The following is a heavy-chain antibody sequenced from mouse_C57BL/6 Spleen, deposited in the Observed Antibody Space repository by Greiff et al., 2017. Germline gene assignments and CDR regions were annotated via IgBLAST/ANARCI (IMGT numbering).Heavy chain of an antibody. CDR3: AGSGNYDDYYFDY. V-gene: IGHV1-53*01. Sequence: QVQLQQSGTELVKPGASVKLSCKASGYTFTSYWMHWVKQRPGQGLEWIGNINPSNGGTNYNEKFKSKATLTVDKSSSTAYMQLSSLTSEDSAVYYCAGSGNYDDYYFDYWGQGTTLTVSS. J-gene: IGHJ2*01. D-gene: IGHD2-4*01. CDR2: INPSNGGT. CDR1: GYTFTSYW.